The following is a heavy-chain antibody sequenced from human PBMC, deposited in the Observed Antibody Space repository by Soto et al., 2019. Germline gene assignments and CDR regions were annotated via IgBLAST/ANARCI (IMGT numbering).Heavy chain of an antibody. Sequence: GGSLRLSCAASGFTVSSNYMSWVRQAPGKGLEWVSVIYSGGSTYYADSVKGRFTISRDNSKNTLYLQMNSLRAEDTAVYYCARGYFDWIYYFDYWGQRTLVTVSS. V-gene: IGHV3-66*01. J-gene: IGHJ4*02. CDR1: GFTVSSNY. CDR3: ARGYFDWIYYFDY. D-gene: IGHD3-9*01. CDR2: IYSGGST.